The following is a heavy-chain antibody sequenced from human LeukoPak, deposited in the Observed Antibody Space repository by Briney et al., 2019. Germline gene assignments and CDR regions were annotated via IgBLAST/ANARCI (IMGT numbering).Heavy chain of an antibody. J-gene: IGHJ4*02. V-gene: IGHV3-15*01. CDR2: IKSKTDGGTT. D-gene: IGHD3-3*01. CDR3: TTARDDFWSGYSF. Sequence: GGSLRLSCAAFGFTFSNAWMSWVRQAPGKGLEWVGRIKSKTDGGTTDYAAPVKGRFTISRDDSKNTLYLQMNSLKTEDTAVYYCTTARDDFWSGYSFWGQGTLVTVSS. CDR1: GFTFSNAW.